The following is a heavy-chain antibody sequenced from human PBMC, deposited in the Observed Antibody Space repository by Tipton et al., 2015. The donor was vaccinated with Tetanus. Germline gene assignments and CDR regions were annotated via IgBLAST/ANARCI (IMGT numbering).Heavy chain of an antibody. J-gene: IGHJ5*01. CDR2: ISYSSTSI. CDR1: GFSFRGFG. CDR3: ARRGEARANWFDS. Sequence: SLRLSCEASGFSFRGFGMNWVRQAPGKGLEWISCISYSSTSIYYADSVKGRFAVSRDNAKNSLYLQMNNLTDDDTAVYYCARRGEARANWFDSWGQGTLVTVSS. V-gene: IGHV3-48*02.